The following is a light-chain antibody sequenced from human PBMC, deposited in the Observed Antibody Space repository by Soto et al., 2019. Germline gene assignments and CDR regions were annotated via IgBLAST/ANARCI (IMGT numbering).Light chain of an antibody. CDR2: TNV. CDR3: AAWYDSLNGVV. J-gene: IGLJ2*01. CDR1: SCNIGSNA. Sequence: QSVLTQPPSASGTPGQRVTISCSGSSCNIGSNAVNWYQQLPGTAPNLLMYTNVQRPSGVPDRLSGSKSGTSASLAISGLQSEDEADYYCAAWYDSLNGVVFGGGTKLTVL. V-gene: IGLV1-44*01.